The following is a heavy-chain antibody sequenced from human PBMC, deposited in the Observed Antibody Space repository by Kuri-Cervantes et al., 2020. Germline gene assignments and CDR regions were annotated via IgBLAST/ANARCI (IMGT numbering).Heavy chain of an antibody. Sequence: GGSLRLSCAASGFTFSNYWMSWVRQAPGKGLEWVAQIKEDGSQRYYVESLKGRSTISRDNAKNSLFLQINSLRVEDTAVYYCATDKGYFAFDYWGQGTLVTVSS. J-gene: IGHJ4*02. CDR1: GFTFSNYW. CDR3: ATDKGYFAFDY. V-gene: IGHV3-7*01. CDR2: IKEDGSQR. D-gene: IGHD1-26*01.